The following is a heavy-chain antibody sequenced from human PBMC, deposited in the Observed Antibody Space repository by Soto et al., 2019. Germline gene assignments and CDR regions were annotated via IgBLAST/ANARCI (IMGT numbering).Heavy chain of an antibody. D-gene: IGHD4-17*01. V-gene: IGHV4-39*01. J-gene: IGHJ4*02. CDR1: GGSISSSSYY. CDR2: IYYSGST. Sequence: SETLSLTCTVSGGSISSSSYYWGWIRQPPGKGLEWIGSIYYSGSTYYNPSLKSRVTISVDTSKNQFSLKLSSVTAADTAVDYCARHLSYGGNYYFDYWGQGTLVTVSS. CDR3: ARHLSYGGNYYFDY.